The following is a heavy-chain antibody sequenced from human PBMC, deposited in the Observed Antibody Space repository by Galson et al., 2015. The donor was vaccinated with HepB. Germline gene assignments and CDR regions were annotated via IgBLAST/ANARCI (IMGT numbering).Heavy chain of an antibody. CDR1: GHSFTSYA. CDR2: INAGNGNT. Sequence: SVKVSCKASGHSFTSYAIHWVRQAPGQGLEWMGWINAGNGNTKYSQKFQGRVTITRDTSASTAYVEVRSLRSEDTAVHYCARSWAVTGNWIDPWGQGTLVTVSS. CDR3: ARSWAVTGNWIDP. D-gene: IGHD6-19*01. J-gene: IGHJ5*02. V-gene: IGHV1-3*01.